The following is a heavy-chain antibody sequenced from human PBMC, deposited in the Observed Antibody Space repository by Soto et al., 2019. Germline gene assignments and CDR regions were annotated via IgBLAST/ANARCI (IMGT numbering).Heavy chain of an antibody. V-gene: IGHV4-59*01. CDR3: ARTTTLENYFDY. CDR2: IYYTGSI. Sequence: SETLSLTCTVSGGSFSSYYWSWIRQPPGKGPEWIGYIYYTGSIIYNPSLKSRVTMSVDMSMKQFSLKLNSVTAADTAVYYCARTTTLENYFDYWGQGTLVTVSS. D-gene: IGHD2-15*01. CDR1: GGSFSSYY. J-gene: IGHJ4*02.